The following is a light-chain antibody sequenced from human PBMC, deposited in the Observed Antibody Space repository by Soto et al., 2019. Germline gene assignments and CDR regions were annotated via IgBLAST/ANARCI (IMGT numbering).Light chain of an antibody. CDR3: AAWDDSLEGMV. Sequence: QSVLTQPPSVSATPGQRVVISCSGSSSNIGSNTVNWYQQFPGTAPQLLFFRNTQRPSGVPDRFSASTSGTSASLAISGLQSRDEADYYCAAWDDSLEGMVFGGGTKLTVL. J-gene: IGLJ2*01. CDR2: RNT. V-gene: IGLV1-44*01. CDR1: SSNIGSNT.